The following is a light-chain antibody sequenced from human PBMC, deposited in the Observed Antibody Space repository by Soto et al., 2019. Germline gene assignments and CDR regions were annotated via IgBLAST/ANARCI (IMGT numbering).Light chain of an antibody. CDR3: QQYGGSPLYT. J-gene: IGKJ2*01. CDR1: QSVSSSY. Sequence: EIVLTQSPGTLSLSPGERATLSCRASQSVSSSYLAWYQQKPGQAPRLLIYAASSRAAGIPDRFSGSGSGTDFTLAINRLEPEDFAVYYCQQYGGSPLYTFGQGTKVEIK. V-gene: IGKV3-20*01. CDR2: AAS.